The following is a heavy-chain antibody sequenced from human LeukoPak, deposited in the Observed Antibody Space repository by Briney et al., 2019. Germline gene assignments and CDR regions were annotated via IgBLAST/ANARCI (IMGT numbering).Heavy chain of an antibody. CDR1: GGSISSYY. CDR3: ARDPYSGYDGPS. CDR2: IYYSGST. V-gene: IGHV4-59*12. J-gene: IGHJ4*02. D-gene: IGHD5-12*01. Sequence: SETLSLTCTVSGGSISSYYRSWIRQPPGKGLEWIGYIYYSGSTNYNPSLKSRVTMSVDTSKNQFSLKLSSVTAADTAVYYCARDPYSGYDGPSWGQGTLVTVSS.